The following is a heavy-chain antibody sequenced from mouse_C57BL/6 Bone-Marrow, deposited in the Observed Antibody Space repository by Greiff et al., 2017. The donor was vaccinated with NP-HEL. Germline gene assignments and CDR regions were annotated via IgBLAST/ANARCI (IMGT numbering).Heavy chain of an antibody. CDR1: GYTFTSYW. Sequence: EVQLQQSGTVLARPGASVKMSCKTSGYTFTSYWMHWVKQRPGQGLAWIGAIYPGNSDPSYNQKFKGKAKLTAVTSASTAYMELSSLTNEDSAVYYCTRGNWDGDYAMDYWGQGTSVTVSS. CDR3: TRGNWDGDYAMDY. V-gene: IGHV1-5*01. D-gene: IGHD4-1*01. CDR2: IYPGNSDP. J-gene: IGHJ4*01.